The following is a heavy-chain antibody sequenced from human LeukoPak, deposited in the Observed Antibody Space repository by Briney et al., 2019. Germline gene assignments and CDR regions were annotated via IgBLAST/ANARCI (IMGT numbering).Heavy chain of an antibody. D-gene: IGHD6-13*01. CDR1: GDSVSSIGYY. J-gene: IGHJ4*02. Sequence: PSETLSLTCTVSGDSVSSIGYYWAWIRQPPGKGLEWIGSIYYSGSTYYNPSLKSRVTISLDTSKNQVSLNQSSVTAADTAVYYCAKGGRLGYFDYWGQGSLVTVSS. CDR3: AKGGRLGYFDY. V-gene: IGHV4-39*07. CDR2: IYYSGST.